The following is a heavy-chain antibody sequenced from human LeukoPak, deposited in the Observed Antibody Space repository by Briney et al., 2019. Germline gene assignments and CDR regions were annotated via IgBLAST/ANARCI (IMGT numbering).Heavy chain of an antibody. Sequence: GGSLRLSCAASGFTFSRYAMSWVRQASGKGLEWVSVISGSGGGTYYADSVKGRFTISRDNSKNALYLQMNSLRAEDTAVYYCAKASYDYLFDYWGQGTLVTVSS. J-gene: IGHJ4*02. CDR3: AKASYDYLFDY. CDR2: ISGSGGGT. D-gene: IGHD4/OR15-4a*01. CDR1: GFTFSRYA. V-gene: IGHV3-23*01.